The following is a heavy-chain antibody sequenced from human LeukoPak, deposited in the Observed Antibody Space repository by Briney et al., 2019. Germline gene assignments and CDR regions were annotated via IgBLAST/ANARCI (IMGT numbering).Heavy chain of an antibody. CDR2: ISGSGGST. Sequence: GGSLRLSCAASGFTFSSYAMSWVRQAPGKGLEWVSAISGSGGSTYYADSVKGRFTISRDNAKNSLYLQMNSLRAEDTAAYYCARDRAPTDYWGQGTLVTVSS. J-gene: IGHJ4*02. D-gene: IGHD5-24*01. CDR3: ARDRAPTDY. CDR1: GFTFSSYA. V-gene: IGHV3-23*01.